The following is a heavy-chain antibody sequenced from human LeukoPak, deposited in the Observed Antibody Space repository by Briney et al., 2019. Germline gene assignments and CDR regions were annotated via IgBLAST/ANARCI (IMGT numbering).Heavy chain of an antibody. J-gene: IGHJ4*02. V-gene: IGHV4-59*01. CDR1: VVSICNYY. CDR2: IYFSGST. D-gene: IGHD3-3*01. CDR3: ARGGVLLFDY. Sequence: SETLSLTCTVSVVSICNYYWSWLRQPPWKGLEWFGYIYFSGSTNYNPSLKSRVTISVDTSKNQFSLKLSSVTAADTAVYYCARGGVLLFDYWGQGTLVTVSS.